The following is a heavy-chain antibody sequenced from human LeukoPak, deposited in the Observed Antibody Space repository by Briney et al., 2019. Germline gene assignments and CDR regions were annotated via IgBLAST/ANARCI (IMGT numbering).Heavy chain of an antibody. CDR2: IYTSGST. Sequence: SETLSLTCTVSGGSISSGSYYWSWIRQPAGKGLEWIGRIYTSGSTNYNPSLKSRVTISVDTSKNQFSLKLSSVTAADTAVYYCAREHYDILTGYYAYFDYWGQGTLVTVSS. J-gene: IGHJ4*02. D-gene: IGHD3-9*01. CDR1: GGSISSGSYY. V-gene: IGHV4-61*02. CDR3: AREHYDILTGYYAYFDY.